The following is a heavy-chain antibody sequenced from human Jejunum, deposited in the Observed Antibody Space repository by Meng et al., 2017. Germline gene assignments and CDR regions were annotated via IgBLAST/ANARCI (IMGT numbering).Heavy chain of an antibody. V-gene: IGHV4-31*03. D-gene: IGHD4-23*01. CDR2: IHYSGGT. Sequence: QVPRPESGPGLVKPAQTLSLTCTVSGGSMNSAGHYWSWIRQDPGKGLEWIGYIHYSGGTYYNPSLKSRVTISVDTSKNQFSLKLNSVSAADTAVYYCARATAGNSEYFQNWGQGTLVTVSS. CDR1: GGSMNSAGHY. CDR3: ARATAGNSEYFQN. J-gene: IGHJ1*01.